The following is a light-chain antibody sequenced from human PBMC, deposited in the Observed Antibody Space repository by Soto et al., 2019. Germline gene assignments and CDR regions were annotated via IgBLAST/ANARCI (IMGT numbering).Light chain of an antibody. CDR1: QSVLYSSNNKNY. V-gene: IGKV4-1*01. Sequence: DIVMTQSPDSLAVSLGERATINCKSSQSVLYSSNNKNYLTWYQQKPGQPPKVLIYWASTRESGVPDRFSGSGSGTDFTLTISSLQAEAVAVYYCQQCYSTPRTFGQGTKVEIK. J-gene: IGKJ1*01. CDR3: QQCYSTPRT. CDR2: WAS.